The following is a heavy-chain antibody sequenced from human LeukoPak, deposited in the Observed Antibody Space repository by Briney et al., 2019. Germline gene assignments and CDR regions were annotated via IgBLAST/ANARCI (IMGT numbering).Heavy chain of an antibody. Sequence: ASVKVSCKASGGTFSSYTISWVRQAPGQGLEWMGIINPSGGSTTYAQKFQGRVTMTRDTSTSTVYMELSSLRSDNTAVYYCSRGGSRTTICSDYWGQGTLVTVSS. D-gene: IGHD2-2*01. CDR3: SRGGSRTTICSDY. J-gene: IGHJ4*02. V-gene: IGHV1-46*03. CDR2: INPSGGST. CDR1: GGTFSSYT.